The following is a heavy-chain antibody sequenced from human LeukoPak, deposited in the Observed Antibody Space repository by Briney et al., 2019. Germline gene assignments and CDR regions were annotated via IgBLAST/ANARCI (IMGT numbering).Heavy chain of an antibody. CDR3: AKEGEGHITMMALLTRDLDY. D-gene: IGHD3-22*01. Sequence: GGSLRLSCAASGFTFSGYAMSWVRQAPGKGLEWVSTISGSGRNIYYADSVKGRFTISRDNSKNTLYLQKNSLKAEDTAVYYCAKEGEGHITMMALLTRDLDYWGQGTLVTVSS. CDR2: ISGSGRNI. CDR1: GFTFSGYA. J-gene: IGHJ4*02. V-gene: IGHV3-23*01.